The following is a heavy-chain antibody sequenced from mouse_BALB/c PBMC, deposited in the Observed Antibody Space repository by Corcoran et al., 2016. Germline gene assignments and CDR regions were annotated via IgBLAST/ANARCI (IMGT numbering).Heavy chain of an antibody. CDR2: INPYNDGT. CDR1: GYTFTSYV. J-gene: IGHJ2*01. CDR3: ARGGDGNYADY. Sequence: EVQLQQSGPELVKPGASVKMSCKASGYTFTSYVMHLVKQKPGQGLEWIGYINPYNDGTKYNEKFKGKATLTSDKSSSTAYMELSSLTSEDSAVYYCARGGDGNYADYWGQGTTLTVSS. D-gene: IGHD2-1*01. V-gene: IGHV1S136*01.